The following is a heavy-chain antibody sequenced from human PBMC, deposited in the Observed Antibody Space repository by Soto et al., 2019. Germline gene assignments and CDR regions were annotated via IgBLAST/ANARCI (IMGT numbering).Heavy chain of an antibody. J-gene: IGHJ4*02. CDR1: GFTFSSYA. CDR2: ISYDGSNK. V-gene: IGHV3-30-3*01. D-gene: IGHD3-22*01. CDR3: ARYQEDSSGYYAGNFDY. Sequence: GGSLRLSCAASGFTFSSYAMHWVRQAPGKGLEWVAVISYDGSNKYYADSVKGRFTISRDNSKNTLYLQMNSLRAEDTAVYYCARYQEDSSGYYAGNFDYWGQGTLVTVSS.